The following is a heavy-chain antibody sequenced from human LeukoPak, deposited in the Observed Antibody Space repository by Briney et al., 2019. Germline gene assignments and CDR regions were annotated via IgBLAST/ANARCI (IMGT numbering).Heavy chain of an antibody. CDR1: GYTFTSYY. CDR3: ASEDYYYGMDV. V-gene: IGHV1-8*02. Sequence: ASVKVSCKASGYTFTSYYMHWVRQATGQGLEWMGWMNPNSGNTGYAQKFQGRVTMTRNTSISTAYMELSSLRSEDTAVYHCASEDYYYGMDVWGQGTTVTVSS. J-gene: IGHJ6*02. CDR2: MNPNSGNT.